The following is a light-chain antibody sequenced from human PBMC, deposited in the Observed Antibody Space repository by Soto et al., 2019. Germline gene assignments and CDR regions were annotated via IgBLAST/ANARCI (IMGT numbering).Light chain of an antibody. CDR1: QYIASSY. Sequence: DIVLTQSPGTLSLSPGAGATLSCRSSQYIASSYLAWYQQRRGQAPRLLIYGASSRATGIPDRFSGRGSGTDFTLTISRLEPEDFAVYYCQQYGGSPYTFGLGTKVDIK. CDR2: GAS. V-gene: IGKV3-20*01. J-gene: IGKJ2*01. CDR3: QQYGGSPYT.